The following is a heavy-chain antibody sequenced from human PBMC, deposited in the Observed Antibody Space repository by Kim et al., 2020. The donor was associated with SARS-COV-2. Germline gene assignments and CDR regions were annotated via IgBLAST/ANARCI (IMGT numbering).Heavy chain of an antibody. CDR3: ARHGLTDYGAHIWGDY. V-gene: IGHV4-39*01. CDR1: GGSISSSSYY. Sequence: SETLSLTCTVSGGSISSSSYYWGWIRQPPGKGLEWIGSIYYSGSTYYNPSLKSRVTISVDTSKNQFSLKLSSVTAADTAVYYCARHGLTDYGAHIWGDYWGQGTLVTVSS. D-gene: IGHD4-17*01. CDR2: IYYSGST. J-gene: IGHJ4*02.